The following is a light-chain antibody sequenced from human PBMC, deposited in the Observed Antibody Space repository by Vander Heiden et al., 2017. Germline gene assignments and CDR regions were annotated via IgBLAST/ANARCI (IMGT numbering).Light chain of an antibody. CDR1: QSLLHSNGYNY. V-gene: IGKV2-28*01. CDR2: WGS. Sequence: DIVMTQSPLSLLVTPGEPASTSCRSGQSLLHSNGYNYLDWYLQKPGQSPQLLIYWGSNRASGVPDRFSGSGSGTDFTLKISRVEAEDVGVYYCRQALQNPNTFGQGTKLEIK. J-gene: IGKJ2*01. CDR3: RQALQNPNT.